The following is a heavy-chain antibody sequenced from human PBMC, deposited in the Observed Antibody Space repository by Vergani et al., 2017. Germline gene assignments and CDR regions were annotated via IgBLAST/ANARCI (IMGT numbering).Heavy chain of an antibody. CDR2: ISAYNGNA. V-gene: IGHV1-18*01. CDR3: ARAPSIVVVTATLDY. CDR1: GYTFTSYG. D-gene: IGHD2-21*02. Sequence: QVQLVQSGAEVKKPGASVKVSCKASGYTFTSYGISWVRQAPGQGLEWMGWISAYNGNANYAQLLQGRVTMTTDTSTSTAYIGLRSLRSDDTAVYYCARAPSIVVVTATLDYWGQGTLVTVSS. J-gene: IGHJ4*02.